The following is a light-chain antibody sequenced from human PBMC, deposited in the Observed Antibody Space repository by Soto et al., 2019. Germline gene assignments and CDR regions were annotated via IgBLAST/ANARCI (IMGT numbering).Light chain of an antibody. CDR1: SSDVGGYKY. Sequence: QSALTQPASVSGSPGQSITISCTGTSSDVGGYKYVSWYQQHPGKAPKLMIYGVDNRPSGVSSRFSGSKSGNTASLTISGLQAEDEADYYCTSYTSSSTLLFGGGTKLTVL. J-gene: IGLJ3*02. V-gene: IGLV2-14*01. CDR3: TSYTSSSTLL. CDR2: GVD.